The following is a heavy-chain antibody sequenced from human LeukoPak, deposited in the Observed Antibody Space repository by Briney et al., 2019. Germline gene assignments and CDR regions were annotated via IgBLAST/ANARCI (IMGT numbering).Heavy chain of an antibody. Sequence: SETLSLTCTVSGGSISSYYWTWIRQPPGKGLEWIGYIYYSGNTGYNPSLKSRVTISVDTSKNRFSLKLSSVTAADTAVYYCARHSTWFDPWGQGTLVTVSS. CDR2: IYYSGNT. V-gene: IGHV4-59*08. CDR3: ARHSTWFDP. J-gene: IGHJ5*02. CDR1: GGSISSYY.